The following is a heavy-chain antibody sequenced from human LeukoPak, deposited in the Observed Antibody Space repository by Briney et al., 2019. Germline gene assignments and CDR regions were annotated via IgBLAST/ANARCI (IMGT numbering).Heavy chain of an antibody. CDR1: GGSVSSGSYY. CDR3: ARGEWALFDY. D-gene: IGHD2-8*01. Sequence: SETLSLTCTVSGGSVSSGSYYWSWIRQPPGKGLEWIGYIYYSGSTNYNPSLKSRVTISVDTSKNRFSLKLSSVTAADTAVYYCARGEWALFDYWGQGTLVTVSS. V-gene: IGHV4-61*01. CDR2: IYYSGST. J-gene: IGHJ4*02.